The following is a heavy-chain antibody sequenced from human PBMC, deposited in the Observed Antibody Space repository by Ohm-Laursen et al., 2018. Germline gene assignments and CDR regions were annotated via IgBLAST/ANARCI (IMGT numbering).Heavy chain of an antibody. CDR2: INSDGSST. CDR3: AREIYDFWSVYGMDV. J-gene: IGHJ6*02. Sequence: SLRLSCAAPGFTFSDYYMNWIRQAPGKGLVWVSRINSDGSSTSYADSVKGRFTISRDNAKNTLYLQMNSLRAEDTAVYYCAREIYDFWSVYGMDVWGQGTTVTVSS. D-gene: IGHD3-3*01. V-gene: IGHV3-74*01. CDR1: GFTFSDYY.